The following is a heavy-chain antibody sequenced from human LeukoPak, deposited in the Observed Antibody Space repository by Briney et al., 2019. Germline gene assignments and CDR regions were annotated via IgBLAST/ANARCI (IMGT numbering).Heavy chain of an antibody. CDR1: GGSISSSSYY. V-gene: IGHV4-39*07. J-gene: IGHJ5*02. D-gene: IGHD3-22*01. CDR3: AREGNFDPSGLNWFDP. Sequence: PSETLSLTCTVSGGSISSSSYYWGWIRQPPGKGLEWIGSIYYSGSTYYNPSLKSRVTISVDTSKNQFSLKLSSVTAADTAVYYCAREGNFDPSGLNWFDPWGQGTLVTVSS. CDR2: IYYSGST.